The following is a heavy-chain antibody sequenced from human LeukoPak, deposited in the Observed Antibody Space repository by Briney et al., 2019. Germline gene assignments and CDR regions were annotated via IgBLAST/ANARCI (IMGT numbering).Heavy chain of an antibody. J-gene: IGHJ4*02. D-gene: IGHD3-10*01. Sequence: PGGSLRLSCSVSGFTFSNYAMHWVRQAPGKGVEWVSLISGGSGNIYYVDSVKGRFTISRDNSKNTLYVQMTSLRAEDTAIYYCAKGSDYYGSVTSKKTDWGQGTLVTVSS. CDR2: ISGGSGNI. V-gene: IGHV3-23*01. CDR3: AKGSDYYGSVTSKKTD. CDR1: GFTFSNYA.